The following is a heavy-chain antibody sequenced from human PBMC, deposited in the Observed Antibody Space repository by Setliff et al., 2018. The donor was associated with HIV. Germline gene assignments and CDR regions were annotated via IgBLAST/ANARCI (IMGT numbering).Heavy chain of an antibody. D-gene: IGHD6-19*01. CDR1: GPYSISSGFY. J-gene: IGHJ2*01. CDR3: ARTRTIAVAGPPPEWYFDL. CDR2: IYHSGNT. V-gene: IGHV4-38-2*01. Sequence: SETLSLTCAVSGPYSISSGFYWGWIRQPPGKGLEWIGNIYHSGNTYYNPSLKSRVTISVDTSKNQFSLKLRSVTAADTAVYYWARTRTIAVAGPPPEWYFDLWGRGTLVTVSS.